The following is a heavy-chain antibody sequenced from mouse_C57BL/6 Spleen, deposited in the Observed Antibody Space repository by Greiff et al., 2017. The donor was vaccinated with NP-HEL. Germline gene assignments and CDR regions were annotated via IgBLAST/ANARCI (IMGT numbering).Heavy chain of an antibody. Sequence: QVQLQQPGAELVKPGASVKMSCKASGYTFTSYWITWVKQRPGQGLEWIGDIYPGSGSTNYNEKFKSKATLTVDTSSSTANMQLSSLTSEDSAVYYCARRGYYRASFDYWGQGTTLTVSS. V-gene: IGHV1-55*01. J-gene: IGHJ2*01. CDR2: IYPGSGST. CDR3: ARRGYYRASFDY. CDR1: GYTFTSYW. D-gene: IGHD2-14*01.